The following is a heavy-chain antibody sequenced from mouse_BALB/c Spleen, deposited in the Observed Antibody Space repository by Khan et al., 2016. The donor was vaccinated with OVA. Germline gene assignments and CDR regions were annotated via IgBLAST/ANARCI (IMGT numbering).Heavy chain of an antibody. Sequence: QVQLKESGPGLVAPSQSLSITCTVSGFSLTSYGVYWVRQPPGKGLEWLGIIWAGGSTNYNSAPMSRLSINKYNSTSQVFFKMNSLQTVDTAMSYGARGDGGGNDAMDDWGQGTSVTVSS. V-gene: IGHV2-9*02. CDR1: GFSLTSYG. J-gene: IGHJ4*01. CDR2: IWAGGST. CDR3: ARGDGGGNDAMDD. D-gene: IGHD2-1*01.